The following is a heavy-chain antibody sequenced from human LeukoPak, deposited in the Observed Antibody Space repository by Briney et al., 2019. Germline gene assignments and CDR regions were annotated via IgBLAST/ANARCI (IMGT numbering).Heavy chain of an antibody. V-gene: IGHV4-39*02. CDR3: ARDHIAARQNYYYYYMDV. CDR1: GGSISTSSYY. Sequence: PSETLSLTCTVSGGSISTSSYYWGWVRQPPGKGLEWIGNIFYSGSTYYSPSLKSRVTISLDTSRNQFSLKLSSVTAADTAVYYCARDHIAARQNYYYYYMDVWGKGTTVTVSS. J-gene: IGHJ6*03. D-gene: IGHD6-6*01. CDR2: IFYSGST.